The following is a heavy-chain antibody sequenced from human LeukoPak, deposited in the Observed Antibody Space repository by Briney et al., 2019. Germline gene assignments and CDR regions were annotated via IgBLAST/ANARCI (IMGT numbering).Heavy chain of an antibody. V-gene: IGHV3-7*01. J-gene: IGHJ5*02. CDR2: IKQDGSEK. Sequence: GGSLRLSCAASGFTFSSYWMSWVRQAPGKGLEWVAKIKQDGSEKYYVDSVKGRFTISRDNAKNSLYLQMNSLRAEDTAVYYCARDVYQLLGYNWFDPWGQGTLVTVSS. CDR1: GFTFSSYW. CDR3: ARDVYQLLGYNWFDP. D-gene: IGHD2-2*01.